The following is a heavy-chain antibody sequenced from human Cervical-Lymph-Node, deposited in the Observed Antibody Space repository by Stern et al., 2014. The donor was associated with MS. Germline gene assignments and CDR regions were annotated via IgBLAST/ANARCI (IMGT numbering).Heavy chain of an antibody. J-gene: IGHJ6*02. CDR1: PFTFSKYY. Sequence: PARIGSEWKKPRASEQGSCRGSPFTFSKYYIHWLRQAPGQRPEWMGRISPKNGDTNHAPKFQGRVTMTRDTSIGLVSLEVTGLRFDDTAVYYCAENMDVWGQGTMVTVSS. V-gene: IGHV1-2*02. CDR2: ISPKNGDT. CDR3: AENMDV.